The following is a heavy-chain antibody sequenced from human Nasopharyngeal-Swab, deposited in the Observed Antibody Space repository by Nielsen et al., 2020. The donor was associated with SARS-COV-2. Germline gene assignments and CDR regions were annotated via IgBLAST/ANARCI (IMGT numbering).Heavy chain of an antibody. CDR1: GFTFSSFG. CDR2: IAHDASNE. D-gene: IGHD5-24*01. V-gene: IGHV3-30*03. Sequence: GGSLRLSCAASGFTFSSFGMHWVRQAPGKGLEWVAFIAHDASNEYYGDSVKGRFSISRDSSKNTLYLQMDSLRGEDTAVYYCAREDGVNTNDYWGQGTLVTVSS. CDR3: AREDGVNTNDY. J-gene: IGHJ4*02.